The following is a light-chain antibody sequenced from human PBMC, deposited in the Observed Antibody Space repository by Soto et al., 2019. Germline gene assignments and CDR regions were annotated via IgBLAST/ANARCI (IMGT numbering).Light chain of an antibody. CDR2: LNGDGSH. Sequence: QLVLTQSPSASASLGASVKLTCTLSSGHSSYAIAWHQQQPEKGPRYLMKLNGDGSHTKGDGIPDRFSGSSSGAERYLTISSLQSADEADYYCQSWATGIRVFGGGTKLTVL. V-gene: IGLV4-69*01. CDR1: SGHSSYA. CDR3: QSWATGIRV. J-gene: IGLJ3*02.